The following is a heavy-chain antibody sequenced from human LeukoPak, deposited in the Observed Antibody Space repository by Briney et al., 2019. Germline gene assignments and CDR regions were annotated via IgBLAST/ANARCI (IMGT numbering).Heavy chain of an antibody. CDR1: GYTFTGYY. CDR3: ARDIVVVPAAEKRYYYMDV. J-gene: IGHJ6*03. Sequence: ASVKVSCKASGYTFTGYYMHWVRQAPGQGLEWMGWINPNSGGTNYAQKFQGRVTMTRDTSISTAYMELSRLRSDDTAVYYCARDIVVVPAAEKRYYYMDVWGKGTTVTVSS. V-gene: IGHV1-2*02. D-gene: IGHD2-2*01. CDR2: INPNSGGT.